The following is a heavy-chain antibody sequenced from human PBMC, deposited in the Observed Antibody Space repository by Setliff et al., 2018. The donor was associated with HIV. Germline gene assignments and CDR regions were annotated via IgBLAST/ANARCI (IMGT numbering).Heavy chain of an antibody. V-gene: IGHV3-30*18. CDR2: ISYDGRNK. Sequence: PGGSLRLSCAASGFPFSSYGMHWVRQAPGKGLEWVAVISYDGRNKYYADSVKGRFTIARDNSKNTLSLHMFSLRVEDTAVYYCAKGLAATTGWFDSWGQGTLVTVSS. CDR3: AKGLAATTGWFDS. D-gene: IGHD6-25*01. J-gene: IGHJ5*01. CDR1: GFPFSSYG.